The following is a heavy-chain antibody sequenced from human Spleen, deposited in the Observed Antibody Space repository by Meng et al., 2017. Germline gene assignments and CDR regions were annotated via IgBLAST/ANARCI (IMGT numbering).Heavy chain of an antibody. J-gene: IGHJ4*02. V-gene: IGHV1-2*06. CDR3: VRDEDISAAGKLFGDY. CDR1: GYNFPDYW. CDR2: IDPKSGDT. Sequence: ASVKVSCKPSGYNFPDYWLHWVRRAPGQGLEWMGRIDPKSGDTHYAQRFQGRVTMTGDTSISTAYMKLSGLRSDDTAMYYCVRDEDISAAGKLFGDYWGQGTLVTVSS. D-gene: IGHD6-13*01.